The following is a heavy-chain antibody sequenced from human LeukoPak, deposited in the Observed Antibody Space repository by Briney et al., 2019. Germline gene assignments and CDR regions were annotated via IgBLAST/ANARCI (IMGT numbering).Heavy chain of an antibody. J-gene: IGHJ4*02. D-gene: IGHD4-23*01. Sequence: GGSLRLSCAASGFTFSSYSMNWVRQAPGKGLEWVSSISSSSSYIYYADSVKGRFTISRDNAKNSLYLRMNSLRAEDTAVYYCARDKTPYGGKSDDYWGQGTLVTVSS. CDR1: GFTFSSYS. V-gene: IGHV3-21*01. CDR3: ARDKTPYGGKSDDY. CDR2: ISSSSSYI.